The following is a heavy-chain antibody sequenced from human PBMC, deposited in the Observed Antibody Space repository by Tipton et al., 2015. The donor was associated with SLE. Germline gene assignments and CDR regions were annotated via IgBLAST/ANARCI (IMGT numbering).Heavy chain of an antibody. CDR3: AREGVIAVAGTGDAFEI. J-gene: IGHJ3*02. CDR2: IIPISGTT. Sequence: QLVQSGPEVKKPGSSVKVSCKASGGTFSNYGISWVRQAPGQGLEWMGAIIPISGTTNYAQEFQGRVTITADESTSTSYVELRSLRSEDTAVYYGAREGVIAVAGTGDAFEIWGQGTMITVSS. D-gene: IGHD6-19*01. V-gene: IGHV1-69*01. CDR1: GGTFSNYG.